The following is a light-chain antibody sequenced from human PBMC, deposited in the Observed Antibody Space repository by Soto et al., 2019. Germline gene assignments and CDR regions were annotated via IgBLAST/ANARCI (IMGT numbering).Light chain of an antibody. Sequence: AIQVTQSPSSLSASVGDRVTITCRTSQGIRNTLGWYQQRPGKAPKLLIYAVSSLQSGVPSRFSGSGSGTDFTLTISSLQSEDFATYYCIQDQNGWTFGQGTKVEIK. CDR2: AVS. CDR3: IQDQNGWT. CDR1: QGIRNT. V-gene: IGKV1-6*01. J-gene: IGKJ1*01.